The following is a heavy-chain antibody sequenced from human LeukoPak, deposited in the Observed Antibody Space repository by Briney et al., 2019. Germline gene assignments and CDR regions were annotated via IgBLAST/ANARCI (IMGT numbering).Heavy chain of an antibody. CDR2: ISSNGGST. Sequence: GGSLRLSCAASGSIFSSYAMHWGGPGPGNVLEYVSAISSNGGSTYYANSVKGRFTISRDNSKNTLYLQMGSLRTEDMAMYYCARSSDTRFGELVLWGQGTLVTVSS. CDR3: ARSSDTRFGELVL. V-gene: IGHV3-64*01. D-gene: IGHD3-16*01. J-gene: IGHJ1*01. CDR1: GSIFSSYA.